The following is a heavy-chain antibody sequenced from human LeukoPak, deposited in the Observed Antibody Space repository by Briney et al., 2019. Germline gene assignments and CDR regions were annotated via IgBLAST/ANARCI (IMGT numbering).Heavy chain of an antibody. J-gene: IGHJ4*02. CDR3: AKDQGAYDFWSGYPTDY. V-gene: IGHV3-33*06. D-gene: IGHD3-3*01. CDR1: GFTFSSYG. CDR2: IWYDGSNK. Sequence: GGSLRLSCAASGFTFSSYGMHWVRQAPGKGLEWVALIWYDGSNKYYTDSVKGRLTISRDNSKNTLYLQMNSLRAGDTAVYYCAKDQGAYDFWSGYPTDYWGQGTLVTVSS.